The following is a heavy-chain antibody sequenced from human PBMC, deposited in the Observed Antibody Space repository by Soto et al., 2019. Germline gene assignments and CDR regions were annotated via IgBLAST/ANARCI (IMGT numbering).Heavy chain of an antibody. V-gene: IGHV3-11*01. D-gene: IGHD2-21*01. J-gene: IGHJ6*02. Sequence: GGSLRLSCAASGFTFSDYYMSWIRQAPGKGLEWVSYISSSGSTIYYADSVKGRFTISRDNAKNSLYLQMNSLRAEDTAVYYCARDDCGGECYSVGYYYYYGMDVWGQGTPVTVSS. CDR3: ARDDCGGECYSVGYYYYYGMDV. CDR1: GFTFSDYY. CDR2: ISSSGSTI.